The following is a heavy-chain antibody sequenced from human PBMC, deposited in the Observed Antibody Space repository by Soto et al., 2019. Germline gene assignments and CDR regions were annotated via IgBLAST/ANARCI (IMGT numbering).Heavy chain of an antibody. CDR2: IFHDGTA. V-gene: IGHV4-4*02. J-gene: IGHJ4*02. Sequence: QVKLQESGPGLATPSGTLSLTCAVSGVSISSGNWWTWVRQSPQRGLEYIGEIFHDGTANYYPSFERRVAIAVDTSKNQVSLKRTSVTAADTAIYFCARLVYDTRLNYMYFDFWGQGTLVTVSS. D-gene: IGHD3-10*01. CDR1: GVSISSGNW. CDR3: ARLVYDTRLNYMYFDF.